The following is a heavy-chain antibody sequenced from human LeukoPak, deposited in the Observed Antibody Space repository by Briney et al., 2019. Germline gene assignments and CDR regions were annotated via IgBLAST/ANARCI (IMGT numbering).Heavy chain of an antibody. V-gene: IGHV3-48*02. D-gene: IGHD3-3*01. CDR1: GFTVSNNY. CDR3: VRVRSGYYFDY. Sequence: GGSLRLSCAASGFTVSNNYMSWVRQAPGKGLEWVSFTTSSSNTIFYADSVKGRFTISRDNAKNSLYLQMNSLRNEDTAVYYCVRVRSGYYFDYWGQGTLVTVSS. J-gene: IGHJ4*02. CDR2: TTSSSNTI.